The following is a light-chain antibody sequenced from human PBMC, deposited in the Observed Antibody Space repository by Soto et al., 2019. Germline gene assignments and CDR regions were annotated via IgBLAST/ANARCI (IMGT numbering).Light chain of an antibody. V-gene: IGLV2-14*01. J-gene: IGLJ1*01. CDR1: SSDVGAYNS. CDR2: DVS. CDR3: SSYTTSVTYV. Sequence: QSVLTQPASVSGSPGQSITIPCTGTSSDVGAYNSVSWYQQHPGKAPKLIIYDVSTRPSGISDRFSGSKSGNTTSLTISGLQAEDESDYYCSSYTTSVTYVFGTGTKVTVL.